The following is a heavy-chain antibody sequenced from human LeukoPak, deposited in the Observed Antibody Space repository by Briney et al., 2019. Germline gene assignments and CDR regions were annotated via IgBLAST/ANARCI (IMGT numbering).Heavy chain of an antibody. Sequence: SVKVSCKASGGTFSSYAISWVRQAPGQGLEWMGGIIPIFGTANYAQKFQGRVTITADESTSTAYMELSSLRSEDTAVYYCARTVVVPAAIFERPGYFNYWGQGTLVTVSS. CDR2: IIPIFGTA. J-gene: IGHJ4*02. CDR3: ARTVVVPAAIFERPGYFNY. V-gene: IGHV1-69*01. D-gene: IGHD2-2*01. CDR1: GGTFSSYA.